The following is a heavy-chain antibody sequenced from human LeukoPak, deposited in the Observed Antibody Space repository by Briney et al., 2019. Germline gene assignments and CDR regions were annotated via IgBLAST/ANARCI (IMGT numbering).Heavy chain of an antibody. V-gene: IGHV4-39*07. CDR1: GGSIRSSSYY. D-gene: IGHD4-17*01. CDR3: ARDVGDGDYGWFDP. CDR2: IYYTGST. J-gene: IGHJ5*02. Sequence: SETLSLTCTVSGGSIRSSSYYWGWIRQPPGKRLEWIGTIYYTGSTYYNPSLKSRVTISVHTSKNQFSLKLSSVTAADTAIYYCARDVGDGDYGWFDPWGQGTLVSVSS.